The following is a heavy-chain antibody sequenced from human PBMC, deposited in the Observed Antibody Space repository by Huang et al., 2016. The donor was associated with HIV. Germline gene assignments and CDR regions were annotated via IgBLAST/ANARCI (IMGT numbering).Heavy chain of an antibody. D-gene: IGHD2-2*03. CDR1: GTSMTSSTFY. CDR3: AREVRSVDTDRPDGYYYRGLDV. CDR2: VYFRGNT. J-gene: IGHJ6*02. V-gene: IGHV4-39*02. Sequence: QLRESGPGLVTPSETLSLTCSASGTSMTSSTFYWGWFRQPPGRGLEWIGSVYFRGNTYDKPDLKSRVTISIDTANKQYSMRLTSVTAADTAVYFCAREVRSVDTDRPDGYYYRGLDVWGQGTTVIVSS.